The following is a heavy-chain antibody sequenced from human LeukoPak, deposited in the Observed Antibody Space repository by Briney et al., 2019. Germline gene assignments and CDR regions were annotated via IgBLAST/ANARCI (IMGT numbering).Heavy chain of an antibody. CDR3: ARGLGYCSGGSCYSEWDNWFDP. CDR1: GYTFTSYD. CDR2: MNPNSGNT. Sequence: GESLQISCKGSGYTFTSYDINWVRQATGQGLEWMGWMNPNSGNTGYAQKFQGRVTMTRNTSISTAYMELSSLRSEDTAVYYCARGLGYCSGGSCYSEWDNWFDPWGQGTLVTVSS. J-gene: IGHJ5*02. V-gene: IGHV1-8*01. D-gene: IGHD2-15*01.